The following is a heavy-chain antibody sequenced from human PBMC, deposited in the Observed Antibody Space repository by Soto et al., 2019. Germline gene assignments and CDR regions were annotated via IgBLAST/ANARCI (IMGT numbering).Heavy chain of an antibody. D-gene: IGHD2-21*01. CDR1: RPLLNKGGFL. J-gene: IGHJ5*02. V-gene: IGHV4-31*03. Sequence: SETLSLTRSVLRPLLNKGGFLVTWIRQPPGKGLEWLGYIFHSGSTLYTPSLRGRLTLSADTSRNQLSLHLTSVTAADTAVYYCVRGGIAGHLFDPWGKGILVTVSS. CDR2: IFHSGST. CDR3: VRGGIAGHLFDP.